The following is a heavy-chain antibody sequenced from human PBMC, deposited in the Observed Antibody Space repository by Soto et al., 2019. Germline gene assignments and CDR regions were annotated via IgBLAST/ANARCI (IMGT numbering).Heavy chain of an antibody. D-gene: IGHD3-16*01. CDR3: ARDRGPHSYADY. J-gene: IGHJ4*02. V-gene: IGHV4-59*02. CDR1: GGTVNTYY. Sequence: QVQLQESGPGQVKPSETLSLTCTVSGGTVNTYYWSWIRQPPGKGLEWIGYIYSSGSTNYNPSLKSRVSMSVDTSKNQFSLYLRSVTAADTAVYYCARDRGPHSYADYWGQGTLVTVSS. CDR2: IYSSGST.